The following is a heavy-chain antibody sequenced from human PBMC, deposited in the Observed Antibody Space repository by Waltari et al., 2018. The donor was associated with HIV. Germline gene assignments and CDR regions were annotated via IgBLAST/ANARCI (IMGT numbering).Heavy chain of an antibody. V-gene: IGHV3-33*08. Sequence: QVQLVDSGGGVVQPGRSLRLPCAGSGFTFSTLGLHWVRQAPGKGLEWVAGIWYDGSNKYYADSVKGRLTISRDNSKNTVYLQINRLRAEDTAVYYCAREGHYYGSGRFGGDYWGQGTLVTVSS. CDR2: IWYDGSNK. CDR1: GFTFSTLG. D-gene: IGHD3-10*01. J-gene: IGHJ4*02. CDR3: AREGHYYGSGRFGGDY.